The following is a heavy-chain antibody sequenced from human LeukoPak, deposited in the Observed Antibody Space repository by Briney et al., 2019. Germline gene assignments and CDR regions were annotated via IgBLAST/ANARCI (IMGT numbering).Heavy chain of an antibody. J-gene: IGHJ4*02. Sequence: GSLRLSCAASGFTFNNYSMNWVRQAPGKGLEWVASISSSSSYIYYGDSVKGRFTISRDSAKDSLFLQMNSLRAEDTAVYYCARALHDSSGYYFDYWGQGTLVTVSS. D-gene: IGHD3-22*01. V-gene: IGHV3-21*01. CDR3: ARALHDSSGYYFDY. CDR1: GFTFNNYS. CDR2: ISSSSSYI.